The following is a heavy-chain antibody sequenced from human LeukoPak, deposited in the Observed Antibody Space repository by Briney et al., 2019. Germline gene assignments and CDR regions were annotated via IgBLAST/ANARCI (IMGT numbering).Heavy chain of an antibody. CDR3: ARDYYGSESYYKGCWFDP. D-gene: IGHD3-10*01. J-gene: IGHJ5*02. CDR2: INHSGST. CDR1: GGSFSGYY. Sequence: SETLSLTCAVYGGSFSGYYWSWIRQPPGKGLEWIGEINHSGSTNYNPSLKSRVTISVDTSKNQFSLKLSSVTAADTAVYYCARDYYGSESYYKGCWFDPWGQGTLVTVSS. V-gene: IGHV4-34*01.